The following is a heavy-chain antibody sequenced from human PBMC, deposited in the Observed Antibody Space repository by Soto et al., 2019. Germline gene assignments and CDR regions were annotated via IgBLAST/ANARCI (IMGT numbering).Heavy chain of an antibody. J-gene: IGHJ5*02. CDR3: ARMATSGTLNWFDP. CDR1: GYTFTNYD. D-gene: IGHD1-26*01. CDR2: MNPNSANT. Sequence: QAQLVQSGAEVKEPGASVKVSCKASGYTFTNYDISWVRQATGQGLEWMGWMNPNSANTGHAQKFQGRVSMTRDTSTNTAYMELSSLRSEDTAIYYCARMATSGTLNWFDPWGQGTLVTVSS. V-gene: IGHV1-8*01.